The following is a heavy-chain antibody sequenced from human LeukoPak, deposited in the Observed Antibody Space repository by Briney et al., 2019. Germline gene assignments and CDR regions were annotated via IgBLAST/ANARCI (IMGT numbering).Heavy chain of an antibody. J-gene: IGHJ4*02. V-gene: IGHV4-4*09. CDR2: ISGSGST. Sequence: SETLSLTCSVSGVSINSHYLNWIRQPPGKGLEWIGFISGSGSTNYNPSLMSRVTMSLETSKRQFSLKLRSVTAAGTAVYYCVVSPNQDFYDYWGQGTLVTVSS. CDR3: VVSPNQDFYDY. CDR1: GVSINSHY.